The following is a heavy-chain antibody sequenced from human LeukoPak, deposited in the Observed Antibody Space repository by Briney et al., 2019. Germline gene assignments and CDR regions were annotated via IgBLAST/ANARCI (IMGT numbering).Heavy chain of an antibody. CDR2: IYYSGST. CDR1: AVSISSYY. J-gene: IGHJ2*01. CDR3: ARSQGGTMSLRHFDL. D-gene: IGHD3-22*01. V-gene: IGHV4-59*01. Sequence: SETLSLTCTVSAVSISSYYWSWIRQPPGKGLEWIGYIYYSGSTNYNPSLKSRVTISVDTSKNQFSLKLSSVTAADTAVYYCARSQGGTMSLRHFDLWGRGTLVTVSS.